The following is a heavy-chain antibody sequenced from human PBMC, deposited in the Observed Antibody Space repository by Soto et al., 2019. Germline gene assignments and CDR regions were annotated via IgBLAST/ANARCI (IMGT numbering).Heavy chain of an antibody. J-gene: IGHJ4*02. V-gene: IGHV4-61*01. CDR2: IHYSGST. CDR1: GASVSSTRHS. Sequence: PSDTLSLTCTVSGASVSSTRHSWTWIRQPPGKGLEWIGYIHYSGSTNYNPSLQSRVTIPVDTAKNHLSLELPSVTAADTVVYYCARAWKHLYFDYSGKGALVTV. D-gene: IGHD1-1*01. CDR3: ARAWKHLYFDY.